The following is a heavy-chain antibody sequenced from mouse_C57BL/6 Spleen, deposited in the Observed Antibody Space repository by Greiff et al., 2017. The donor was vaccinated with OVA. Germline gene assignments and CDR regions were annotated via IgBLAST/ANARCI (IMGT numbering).Heavy chain of an antibody. CDR3: TTGGYGNYWYFDV. D-gene: IGHD2-1*01. CDR2: IDPENGDT. Sequence: EVKVVESGAELVRPGASVKLSCTASGFNIKDDYMHWVKQRPEQGLEWIGWIDPENGDTEYASKFQGKATITADTSSNTAYLQLSSLTSEDTAVYYCTTGGYGNYWYFDVWGTGTTVTVSS. CDR1: GFNIKDDY. V-gene: IGHV14-4*01. J-gene: IGHJ1*03.